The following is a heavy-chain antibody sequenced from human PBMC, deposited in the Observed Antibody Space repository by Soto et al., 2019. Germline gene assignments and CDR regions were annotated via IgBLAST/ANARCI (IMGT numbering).Heavy chain of an antibody. D-gene: IGHD6-13*01. J-gene: IGHJ3*02. CDR3: ARLLGAAAGYAFDI. CDR1: GGSLRSYY. V-gene: IGHV4-59*08. Sequence: SETLSLTCTVSGGSLRSYYWSWIRQPPGKGLEWIGHLYYSESANYNPSLKSRVTISVDTSKNQFSLRLRSVTAADTAVYYCARLLGAAAGYAFDIWGQGTMVTVSS. CDR2: LYYSESA.